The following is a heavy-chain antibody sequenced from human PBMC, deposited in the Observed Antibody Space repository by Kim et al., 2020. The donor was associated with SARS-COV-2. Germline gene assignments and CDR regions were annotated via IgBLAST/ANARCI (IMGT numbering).Heavy chain of an antibody. CDR3: ARGLWWRRGYFDY. D-gene: IGHD2-21*02. CDR1: GGTFSSYA. V-gene: IGHV1-69*13. J-gene: IGHJ4*02. CDR2: IIPIFGTA. Sequence: SVKVSCKASGGTFSSYAISWVRQAPGQGLEWMGGIIPIFGTANYAQKFQGRVTITADESTSTAYMELSSLRSEDTAVYYCARGLWWRRGYFDYWGQGTLVTVSS.